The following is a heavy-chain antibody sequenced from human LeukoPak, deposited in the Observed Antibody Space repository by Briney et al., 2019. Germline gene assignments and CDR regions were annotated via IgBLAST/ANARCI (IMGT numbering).Heavy chain of an antibody. D-gene: IGHD3-10*01. Sequence: PGGSLRLSCAASGFTFDDYAMHWVRQAPGKGLEWVSGISWNSGSIGYADSVKGRFTISRDNAKNSLYLQMNSLRAEDTALYYCAKVACGSGSYLVDYWGQGTLVTVSS. J-gene: IGHJ4*02. CDR3: AKVACGSGSYLVDY. V-gene: IGHV3-9*01. CDR1: GFTFDDYA. CDR2: ISWNSGSI.